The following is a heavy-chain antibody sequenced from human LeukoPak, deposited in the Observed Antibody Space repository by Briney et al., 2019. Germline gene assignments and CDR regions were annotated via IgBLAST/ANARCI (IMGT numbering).Heavy chain of an antibody. CDR2: INHSGST. Sequence: PSETLSLTCAVYGGSFSGYYWSWIRQPPGKGLEWIGEINHSGSTNYNPSLKSRVTISVDTSKNQFSLKLSSVTAVDTAVYYCARPPPDGAGSYWHKPYYYYYYMDVWGKGTTVTVSS. V-gene: IGHV4-34*01. CDR1: GGSFSGYY. J-gene: IGHJ6*03. CDR3: ARPPPDGAGSYWHKPYYYYYYMDV. D-gene: IGHD1/OR15-1a*01.